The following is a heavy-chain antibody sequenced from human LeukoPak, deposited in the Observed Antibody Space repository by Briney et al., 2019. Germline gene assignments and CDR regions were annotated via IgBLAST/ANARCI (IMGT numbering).Heavy chain of an antibody. CDR1: GFSFGNFS. V-gene: IGHV3-30-3*01. Sequence: GGSLRLSCAASGFSFGNFSMHWVRQSPGKGLGWVAVTSSDGTNNYYADSVKGRFTISRDNAKNTLYLQMNSLRLEDTAVFYCARESAVTLADYGFDVWGQGTTVIVSS. D-gene: IGHD4-17*01. CDR3: ARESAVTLADYGFDV. J-gene: IGHJ6*02. CDR2: TSSDGTNN.